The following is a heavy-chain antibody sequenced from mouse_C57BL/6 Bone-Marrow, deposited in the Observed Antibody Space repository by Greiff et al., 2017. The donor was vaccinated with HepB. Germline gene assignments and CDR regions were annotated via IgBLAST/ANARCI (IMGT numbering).Heavy chain of an antibody. CDR2: INPSSGYT. CDR3: ARRGDYYGSSSYYAMDY. CDR1: GYTFTSYW. V-gene: IGHV1-7*01. D-gene: IGHD1-1*01. Sequence: VQLQQSGAELAKPGASVKLSCKASGYTFTSYWMHWVKQRPGQGLEWIGYINPSSGYTKYNQKFKDKATFTADKSSSTAYMQLSRLSYEDSAVYYCARRGDYYGSSSYYAMDYWGQGTSVTVSS. J-gene: IGHJ4*01.